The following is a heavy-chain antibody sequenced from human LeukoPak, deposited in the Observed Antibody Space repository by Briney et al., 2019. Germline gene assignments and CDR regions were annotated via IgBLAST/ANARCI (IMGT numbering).Heavy chain of an antibody. CDR3: ARDPVGATLPY. J-gene: IGHJ4*02. CDR1: GGSISSHY. D-gene: IGHD1-26*01. CDR2: IYYSGST. V-gene: IGHV4-59*11. Sequence: SETLSLTCTVSGGSISSHYWSWIRQPPGKGLEWIGYIYYSGSTNYNPSLKGRVTISVDTSKNQFSLKLSSVTAADTAVYYCARDPVGATLPYWGQGTLVTVSS.